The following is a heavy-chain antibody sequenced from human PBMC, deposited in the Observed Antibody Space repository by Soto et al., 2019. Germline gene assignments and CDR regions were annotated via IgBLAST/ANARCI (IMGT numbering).Heavy chain of an antibody. V-gene: IGHV5-51*01. Sequence: GESLKISCRTSGYRFTSYWIAWVRQMPGKGLEWMGIIFPSDSDTRYSPSFQGQVTISTDRSTSTVFLQWASLKASDTAVYFCARKDKSGYFNWFDPWGQGTLVTVSS. CDR2: IFPSDSDT. J-gene: IGHJ5*02. CDR3: ARKDKSGYFNWFDP. D-gene: IGHD3-22*01. CDR1: GYRFTSYW.